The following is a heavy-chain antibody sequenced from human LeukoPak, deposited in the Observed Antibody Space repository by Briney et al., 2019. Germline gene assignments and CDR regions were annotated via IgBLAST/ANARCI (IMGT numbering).Heavy chain of an antibody. D-gene: IGHD4-23*01. CDR2: IHHSGTT. Sequence: SGTLSLTCAVSGGSISSANWWSWVRQPPGKGLEWIGEIHHSGTTTYNPSLKSRLTISVDKSKNQFFLTLNSVTAADTAVYYCARVSRDFGGNSYFDYWGQGTLVTVSS. J-gene: IGHJ4*02. CDR1: GGSISSANW. CDR3: ARVSRDFGGNSYFDY. V-gene: IGHV4-4*02.